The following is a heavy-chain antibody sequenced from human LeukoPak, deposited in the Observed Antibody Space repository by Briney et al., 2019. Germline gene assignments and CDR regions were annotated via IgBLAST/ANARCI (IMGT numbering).Heavy chain of an antibody. D-gene: IGHD5-24*01. J-gene: IGHJ4*02. V-gene: IGHV3-66*01. CDR3: ARVYVSFNMAFDY. CDR2: IDSGGST. CDR1: GFTVSSNY. Sequence: GGSLRLSCAASGFTVSSNYMSWVRPTPGKGLEWVSVIDSGGSTKYADSVKGRFTISRDNSKNTLYLQINSLRAEDTAVYYCARVYVSFNMAFDYWGQGTVVTVSS.